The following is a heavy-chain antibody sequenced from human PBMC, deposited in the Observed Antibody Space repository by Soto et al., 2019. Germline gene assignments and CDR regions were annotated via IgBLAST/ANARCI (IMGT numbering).Heavy chain of an antibody. CDR1: GGSISRGDFS. V-gene: IGHV4-30-2*01. Sequence: SETLSLTCVVSGGSISRGDFSWTWIRQPPGKGLEWVGYIYRSGSTYYNPSLKSPVSISLDKSKNQFSLNLTSVTAADTAVYYCARGKTNYFFDLWGQGHLVTVS. CDR3: ARGKTNYFFDL. D-gene: IGHD3-10*01. CDR2: IYRSGST. J-gene: IGHJ4*02.